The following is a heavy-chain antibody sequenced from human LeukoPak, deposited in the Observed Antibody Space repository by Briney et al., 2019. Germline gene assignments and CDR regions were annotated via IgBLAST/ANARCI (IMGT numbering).Heavy chain of an antibody. CDR2: IYHSGST. D-gene: IGHD1-14*01. CDR3: ARAAENYYYMDV. J-gene: IGHJ6*03. CDR1: GYSISSGYY. Sequence: SETLSLSCTVSGYSISSGYYWGWIRQPPGKGLEWIGGIYHSGSTYYNPSLKSRVTISVDTSKNQFSLNLSSVTAADTAVYYCARAAENYYYMDVWGKGTTVTVSS. V-gene: IGHV4-38-2*02.